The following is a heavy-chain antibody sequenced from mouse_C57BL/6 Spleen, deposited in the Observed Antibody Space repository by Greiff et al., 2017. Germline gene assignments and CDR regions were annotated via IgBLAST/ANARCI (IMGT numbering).Heavy chain of an antibody. CDR3: ARGRAAQAPFAY. CDR1: GYAFSSSW. D-gene: IGHD3-2*02. CDR2: IYPGDGDT. Sequence: QVQLQQSGPELVKPGASVKISCKASGYAFSSSWMNWVKQRPGKGLEWIGRIYPGDGDTNYNGKFTGKATLTADKSSSTAYIQLSSLTSEDSAVYFCARGRAAQAPFAYWGQGTLVTVSA. V-gene: IGHV1-82*01. J-gene: IGHJ3*01.